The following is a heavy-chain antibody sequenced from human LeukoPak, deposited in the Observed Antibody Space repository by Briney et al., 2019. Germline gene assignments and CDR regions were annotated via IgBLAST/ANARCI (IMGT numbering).Heavy chain of an antibody. CDR1: GFTFSSYS. CDR2: ISSSSSYI. CDR3: ARAGRSGYYYSSFGY. V-gene: IGHV3-21*01. Sequence: PGGSLRLSCAASGFTFSSYSMNWVRQAPGKGLEWVSSISSSSSYIYYADSVKGRFTISRDNAKNSLYLQMNSLRAEDTAVYYCARAGRSGYYYSSFGYWGQGTLVTVSS. J-gene: IGHJ4*02. D-gene: IGHD3-22*01.